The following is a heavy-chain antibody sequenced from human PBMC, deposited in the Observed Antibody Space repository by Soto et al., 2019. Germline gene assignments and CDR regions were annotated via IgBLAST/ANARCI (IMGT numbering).Heavy chain of an antibody. CDR3: ARGRQRPAAGYRGHGHYGMEV. V-gene: IGHV4-34*01. J-gene: IGHJ6*04. CDR2: ITHTGGF. CDR1: GGSFTDYY. Sequence: SETLSLTCAVYGGSFTDYYWSWIRQPPGKGLEWIGEITHTGGFDSNPAHDSRATISVGTTKNQFSLKLGSVTTADTALYYCARGRQRPAAGYRGHGHYGMEVWGRGTRVAVSS. D-gene: IGHD2-2*01.